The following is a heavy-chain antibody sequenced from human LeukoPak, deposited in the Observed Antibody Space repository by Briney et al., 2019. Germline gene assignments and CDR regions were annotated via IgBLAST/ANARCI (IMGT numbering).Heavy chain of an antibody. CDR3: ARDRYFDP. J-gene: IGHJ5*02. CDR1: GGSISSSNW. D-gene: IGHD1-26*01. CDR2: IYHSGST. Sequence: SETLSLTCAVSGGSISSSNWWSWVRQPPGKGLEWIGEIYHSGSTVYNPSLQSRVTISLDKSKNQFSLNLNSVTAADTAVYYCARDRYFDPWGQGTLVTVSS. V-gene: IGHV4-4*02.